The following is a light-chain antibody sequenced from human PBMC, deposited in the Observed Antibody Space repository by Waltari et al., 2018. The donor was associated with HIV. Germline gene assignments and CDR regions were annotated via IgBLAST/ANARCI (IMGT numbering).Light chain of an antibody. V-gene: IGLV3-10*01. Sequence: SYELTQPPSVSVSPGQTARITCSGDALAKKYAYWYQQKSGQAPVLVTYEDSKRPSGIPERFSGSSSWTVATLTISGAQVEDEADYYCYSTDSSGNHPWVFGGGTTLTVL. CDR2: EDS. J-gene: IGLJ3*02. CDR1: ALAKKY. CDR3: YSTDSSGNHPWV.